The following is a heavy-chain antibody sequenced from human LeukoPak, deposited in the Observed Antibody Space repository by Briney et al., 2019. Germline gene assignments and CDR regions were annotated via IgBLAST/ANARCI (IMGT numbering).Heavy chain of an antibody. J-gene: IGHJ5*02. CDR3: GKEGGA. Sequence: GGSLRLSCAASGFTFSSYAMSWVRQAPGKGLEWVSAIGGRGGSTYYADSLGGRFTISRDNSKDMVYLQMNSLKVEDTATYYCGKEGGAWGQGTKVTVSS. D-gene: IGHD3-16*01. V-gene: IGHV3-23*01. CDR2: IGGRGGST. CDR1: GFTFSSYA.